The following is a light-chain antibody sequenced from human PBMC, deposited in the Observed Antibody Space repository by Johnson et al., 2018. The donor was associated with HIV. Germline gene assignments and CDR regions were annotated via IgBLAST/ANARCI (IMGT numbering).Light chain of an antibody. V-gene: IGLV1-51*01. Sequence: QSVLTQPPSVSAAPGQKVTISCSGSSSNIGNNYVSWYQQFPETAPKLLIYDNNKRPSGIPDRVSGSKSGTSATLGITGLQTGEEADYFCGTWDSSLSAGVYVFGTWTKVTVL. CDR2: DNN. CDR3: GTWDSSLSAGVYV. CDR1: SSNIGNNY. J-gene: IGLJ1*01.